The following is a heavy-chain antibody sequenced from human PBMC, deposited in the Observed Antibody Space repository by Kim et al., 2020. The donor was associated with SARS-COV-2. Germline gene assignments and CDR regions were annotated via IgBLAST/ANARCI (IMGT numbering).Heavy chain of an antibody. D-gene: IGHD3-16*01. CDR1: GFSFRNYD. V-gene: IGHV3-23*01. J-gene: IGHJ4*02. CDR3: AKSVISGAESYYDI. CDR2: ITGSGDIA. Sequence: GGSLRLSCAASGFSFRNYDMSWVRQAPGKGLEWVTGITGSGDIAVYADSVKGRFTTSRDNSKTTVYLEMNNLAAEDTAIYLCAKSVISGAESYYDIWGQGTLVT.